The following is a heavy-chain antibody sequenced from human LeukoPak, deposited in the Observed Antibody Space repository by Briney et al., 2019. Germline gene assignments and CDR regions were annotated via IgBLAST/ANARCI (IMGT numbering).Heavy chain of an antibody. J-gene: IGHJ4*02. D-gene: IGHD1-26*01. V-gene: IGHV4-59*11. Sequence: SETLSLTCTVSGGSISSHYWSWIRQPPGKGLEWIGYIYYSGSTNYNPSLKSRVTISVDTSKNQFSLKLSSVTAADTAVYYCARFSSGSSYFDYWGQGTLVTVSS. CDR2: IYYSGST. CDR3: ARFSSGSSYFDY. CDR1: GGSISSHY.